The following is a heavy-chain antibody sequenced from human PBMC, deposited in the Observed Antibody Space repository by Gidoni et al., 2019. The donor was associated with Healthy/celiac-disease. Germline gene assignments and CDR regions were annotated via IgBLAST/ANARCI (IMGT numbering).Heavy chain of an antibody. J-gene: IGHJ6*02. Sequence: QVQLVESGGGVVQPGRSLRLSCAASGFTFSSYGMHWVRQAPGKGLEWVAVIWYDGSNKYYADSVKGRFTISRDNSKNTLYLQMNSLRAEDTAGYYCARAERYFDWLRGGTDYGMDVWGQGTTVTVSS. CDR3: ARAERYFDWLRGGTDYGMDV. D-gene: IGHD3-9*01. V-gene: IGHV3-33*01. CDR2: IWYDGSNK. CDR1: GFTFSSYG.